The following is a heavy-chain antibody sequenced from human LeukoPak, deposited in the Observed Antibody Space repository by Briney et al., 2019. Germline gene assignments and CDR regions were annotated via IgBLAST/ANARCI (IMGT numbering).Heavy chain of an antibody. D-gene: IGHD3-3*01. Sequence: GASLQISCKGSGSIFTSYWIGWVRQLPGKGLECMGIIYPGDSDTRYSPSFQGQVTISADKSISTAYLQWSSLKASDTAMYYCARRATIFGVVMYYFDYWGQGTLVTVSS. CDR2: IYPGDSDT. J-gene: IGHJ4*02. CDR3: ARRATIFGVVMYYFDY. CDR1: GSIFTSYW. V-gene: IGHV5-51*01.